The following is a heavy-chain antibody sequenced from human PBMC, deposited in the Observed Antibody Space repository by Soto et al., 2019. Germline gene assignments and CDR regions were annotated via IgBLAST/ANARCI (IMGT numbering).Heavy chain of an antibody. CDR1: GYTFTNYG. V-gene: IGHV1-18*01. Sequence: QVQLVQSGAEVKKPGASVKVSCKASGYTFTNYGISWGRQAPGQGLEWMGWISAYNGNTNYAQKIQGRVTMTTDTSTSTAYMEVRSLSSDDTAVYYCARGWFGEIVYYLDYWGQGTLVTVSS. CDR3: ARGWFGEIVYYLDY. J-gene: IGHJ4*02. D-gene: IGHD3-10*01. CDR2: ISAYNGNT.